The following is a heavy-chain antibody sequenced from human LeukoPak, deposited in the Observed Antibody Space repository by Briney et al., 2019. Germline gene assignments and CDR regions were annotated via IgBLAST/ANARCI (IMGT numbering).Heavy chain of an antibody. V-gene: IGHV4-34*01. CDR1: GGSFSGYY. J-gene: IGHJ6*04. CDR2: INHSGST. CDR3: ARGSYYGSGSYYNRQYYYYGMDV. D-gene: IGHD3-10*01. Sequence: PSETLSLTCAVYGGSFSGYYWSWIRQPPGKRLEWIGEINHSGSTNYNPSLKSRVTISVDTSKNQFSLKLSSVTAADTAVYYCARGSYYGSGSYYNRQYYYYGMDVWGKGTTVTVSS.